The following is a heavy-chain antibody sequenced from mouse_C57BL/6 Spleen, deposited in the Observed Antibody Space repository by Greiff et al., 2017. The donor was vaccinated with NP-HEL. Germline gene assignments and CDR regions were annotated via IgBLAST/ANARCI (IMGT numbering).Heavy chain of an antibody. J-gene: IGHJ1*03. V-gene: IGHV1-62-2*01. CDR3: ARHEEDYGSSYDWYFDV. D-gene: IGHD1-1*01. CDR1: GYTFTEYT. Sequence: QVQLKESGAELVKPGASVKLSCKASGYTFTEYTIHWVKQRSGQGLEWIGWFYPGSGSIKYNEKFKDKATLTADKSSSTVYMELSRLTSEDSAVYVCARHEEDYGSSYDWYFDVWGTGTTVTVSS. CDR2: FYPGSGSI.